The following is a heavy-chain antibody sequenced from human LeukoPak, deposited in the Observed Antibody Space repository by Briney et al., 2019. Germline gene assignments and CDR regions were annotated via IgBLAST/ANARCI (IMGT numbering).Heavy chain of an antibody. D-gene: IGHD1-14*01. J-gene: IGHJ4*02. CDR3: TRDRSRAEDD. V-gene: IGHV3-7*01. CDR1: GFTFSGHW. Sequence: GGSLRLSCAASGFTFSGHWMSWVRQAPGKGLEWVANINQGGSDKYYVDSVKGRFTVSRDNANNLLYLQMNSLRGEDTAVYYCTRDRSRAEDDWGRGTLVTVSS. CDR2: INQGGSDK.